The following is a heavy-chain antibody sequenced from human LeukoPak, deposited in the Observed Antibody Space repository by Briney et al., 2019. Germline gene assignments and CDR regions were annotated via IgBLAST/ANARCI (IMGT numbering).Heavy chain of an antibody. V-gene: IGHV4-34*01. D-gene: IGHD6-19*01. J-gene: IGHJ4*02. CDR1: GGSFSGYY. CDR2: INHSGST. CDR3: ARGWAWGVISGWYLDY. Sequence: SETLSLTCAVYGGSFSGYYWSWIRQPPGKGLEWIGEINHSGSTNYSPSLRSRVTISVDTSKNQFPLKQSSVTAADTAVYYGARGWAWGVISGWYLDYWGQGTLVTVSS.